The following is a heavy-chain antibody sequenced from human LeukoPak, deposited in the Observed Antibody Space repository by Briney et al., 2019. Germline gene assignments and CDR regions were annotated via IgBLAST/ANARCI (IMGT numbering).Heavy chain of an antibody. CDR1: GDSMSGNY. Sequence: SETLSLTCTVSGDSMSGNYWTWIRQPPGKGLEWIGYIYYSGSTNYNASLKSRVTISVDTSKNQSSLKLSSVTAADTAVYYCARLGDGDNLRYFDYWGQGTLVTVSS. V-gene: IGHV4-59*08. D-gene: IGHD5-24*01. CDR2: IYYSGST. J-gene: IGHJ4*02. CDR3: ARLGDGDNLRYFDY.